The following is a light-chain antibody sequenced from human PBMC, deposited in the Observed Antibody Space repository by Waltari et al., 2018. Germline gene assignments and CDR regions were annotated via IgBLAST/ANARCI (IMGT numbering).Light chain of an antibody. Sequence: DVQLTQSPSSLSASLGERVSITCRASQTITAYLNWYQLKPGRAPKLLIYDASHLQTGVPSRFSGSGSGTVFTLTISGLQPEDFATYYCQQSQVANTFGQGTRLDI. J-gene: IGKJ2*01. V-gene: IGKV1-39*01. CDR3: QQSQVANT. CDR2: DAS. CDR1: QTITAY.